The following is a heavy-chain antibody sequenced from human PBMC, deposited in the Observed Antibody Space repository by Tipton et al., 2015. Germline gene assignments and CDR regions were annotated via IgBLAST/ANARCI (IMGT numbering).Heavy chain of an antibody. J-gene: IGHJ3*02. CDR2: ISHDGSER. CDR1: GITFSSYW. V-gene: IGHV3-7*01. CDR3: ARDVNGGYFDI. Sequence: GSLRLSCTASGITFSSYWMSLVRQAPGKGLEWIGQISHDGSERYYLDSMRGRFTISRDNAKNSLYLQMNTLRAEDTAVYHCARDVNGGYFDIWGQGTSVTVSP. D-gene: IGHD7-27*01.